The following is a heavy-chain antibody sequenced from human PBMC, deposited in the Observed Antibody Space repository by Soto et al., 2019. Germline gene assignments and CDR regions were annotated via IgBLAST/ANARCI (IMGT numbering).Heavy chain of an antibody. V-gene: IGHV1-18*01. Sequence: QVQLVQSGAEVKKPGASVKVSCKASGYTFTSYGISWVRQAPGQGLEWMGWISAYNGNTNYAQKLQGRVTMTTDTATSTAYMELRSVRSDDTAVYYCARRSSSSSSYYYDGMDVWGQGTTVTVS. D-gene: IGHD6-6*01. CDR1: GYTFTSYG. CDR2: ISAYNGNT. CDR3: ARRSSSSSSYYYDGMDV. J-gene: IGHJ6*02.